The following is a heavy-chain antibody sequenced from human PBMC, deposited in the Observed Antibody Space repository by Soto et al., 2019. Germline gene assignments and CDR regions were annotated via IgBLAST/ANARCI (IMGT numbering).Heavy chain of an antibody. D-gene: IGHD3-3*01. CDR2: IRSKGNNYAT. V-gene: IGHV3-73*01. Sequence: EVQLVESGGGLVQPGGSLKLSCAASGFTFSGSAMHWVRQASGKGLEWVGRIRSKGNNYATVYGPSLKGRFTISRDDAKNTAYLQMNSLNTEDTAVYYCSRQASDFWSGKPQYYMDVWGKGTTVTVSS. CDR1: GFTFSGSA. J-gene: IGHJ6*03. CDR3: SRQASDFWSGKPQYYMDV.